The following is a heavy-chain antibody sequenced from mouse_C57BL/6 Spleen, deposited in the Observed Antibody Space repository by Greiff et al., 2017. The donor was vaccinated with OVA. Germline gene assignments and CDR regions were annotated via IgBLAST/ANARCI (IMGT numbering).Heavy chain of an antibody. CDR2: IDPSGSYT. CDR1: GYTFTSYW. J-gene: IGHJ1*03. Sequence: QVQLQQPGAELVMPGASVKLSCKASGYTFTSYWMHWVKQRPGQGLEWIGEIDPSGSYTNYTQKFKGQSTLPVDKSSSTAYMQLSHLTSEDSAVEYCAKNSNDWYLDVWGKGTTVTVSS. CDR3: AKNSNDWYLDV. D-gene: IGHD2-5*01. V-gene: IGHV1-69*01.